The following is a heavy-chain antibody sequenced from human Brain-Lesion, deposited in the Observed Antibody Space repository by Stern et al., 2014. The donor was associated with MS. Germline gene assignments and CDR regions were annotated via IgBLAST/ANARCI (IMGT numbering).Heavy chain of an antibody. CDR3: ARSFGLYIAVRNYYYYAMDV. Sequence: QVQLQESGPGLVKPSQTLSLTCTVSGDSTSSGSYYLSWIRQPPGKGLEWIGRIHISGSTNYNPSLKSRVTIAVDPSKRQFSRELTSVTAADTAVYYCARSFGLYIAVRNYYYYAMDVWGQGTTVTVSS. J-gene: IGHJ6*02. CDR1: GDSTSSGSYY. V-gene: IGHV4-61*02. CDR2: IHISGST. D-gene: IGHD6-6*01.